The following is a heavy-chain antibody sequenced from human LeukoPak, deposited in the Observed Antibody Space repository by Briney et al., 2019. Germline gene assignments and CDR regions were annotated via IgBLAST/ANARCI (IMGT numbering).Heavy chain of an antibody. Sequence: PSETLSLTCTVSGGSISSGGYYWSWIRQHPGKGLEWIGYIYYSGSTYYNPSLKSRVTMSVDTSKNQFSLKLSSVTAADTAIYYCARGGGIAAAVFDYWGQGTLVTVSS. CDR2: IYYSGST. CDR1: GGSISSGGYY. J-gene: IGHJ4*02. V-gene: IGHV4-31*03. D-gene: IGHD6-13*01. CDR3: ARGGGIAAAVFDY.